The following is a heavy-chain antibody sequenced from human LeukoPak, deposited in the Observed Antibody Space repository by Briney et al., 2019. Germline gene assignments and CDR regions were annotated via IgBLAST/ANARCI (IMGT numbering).Heavy chain of an antibody. J-gene: IGHJ5*02. CDR2: IYYSGST. Sequence: PSETLSLTCTVSGGSTSTYYWSWIRQPPGKGLEWIGNIYYSGSTNYNPSLKSRVTILVDTSKNQFSLELSSVTAADTAVYYCARVGVPAALGLNWFDPWGQGTLVTVSS. CDR1: GGSTSTYY. D-gene: IGHD2-2*01. CDR3: ARVGVPAALGLNWFDP. V-gene: IGHV4-59*01.